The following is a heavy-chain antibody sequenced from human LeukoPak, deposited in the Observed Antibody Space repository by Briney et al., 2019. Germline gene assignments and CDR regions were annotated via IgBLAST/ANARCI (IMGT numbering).Heavy chain of an antibody. CDR3: ARGSRSWNFDY. V-gene: IGHV4-34*01. Sequence: SETLSLTCAVYGGAFSGYYWSWIRQPPGKGLEWIGEINHGGSTNSNPSLKSRVIISVDTSKNQFSLKLSSVTAADTAVYYCARGSRSWNFDYWGQEPWSPSPQ. J-gene: IGHJ4*01. D-gene: IGHD2-2*01. CDR1: GGAFSGYY. CDR2: INHGGST.